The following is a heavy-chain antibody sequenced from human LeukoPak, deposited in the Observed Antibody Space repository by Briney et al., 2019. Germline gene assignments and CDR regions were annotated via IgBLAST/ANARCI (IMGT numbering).Heavy chain of an antibody. V-gene: IGHV3-64D*06. CDR2: INSNGGST. Sequence: PGGSLRLSCSASGFTFSSYAMHWVRQAPGKGLEYVSAINSNGGSTYYADSVKGRFTISRDNSKNTLYLQMSSLRAEDTAMYYCVKGGYCSSISCYAAFDIWGQGTMVTVSS. CDR3: VKGGYCSSISCYAAFDI. CDR1: GFTFSSYA. D-gene: IGHD2-2*01. J-gene: IGHJ3*02.